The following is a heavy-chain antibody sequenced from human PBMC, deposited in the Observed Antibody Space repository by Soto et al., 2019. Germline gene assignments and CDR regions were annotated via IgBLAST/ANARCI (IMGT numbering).Heavy chain of an antibody. CDR2: INHSGST. V-gene: IGHV4-34*01. Sequence: SETLSLTCAVYGGSFSGHFWSGSRQPPGKGLEWIGEINHSGSTNFNPSLKSRVTISVDTSKNQFSLKVNSLTAADTAVYYCARGISLIAEVQKDAPTKYSVDSWGQGTVVT. CDR1: GGSFSGHF. J-gene: IGHJ4*02. D-gene: IGHD2-21*01. CDR3: ARGISLIAEVQKDAPTKYSVDS.